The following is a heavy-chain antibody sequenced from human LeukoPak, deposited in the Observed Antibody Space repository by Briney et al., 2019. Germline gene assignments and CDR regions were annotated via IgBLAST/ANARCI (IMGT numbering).Heavy chain of an antibody. CDR2: ISYDGSNE. D-gene: IGHD1-26*01. CDR3: AKEVGYGMDV. J-gene: IGHJ6*02. Sequence: GRSLRLSCAASGFTFSTYAMHWVRQAPGKGLEWVAVISYDGSNEYYADSVKGRFTISRDNSKNTLYLQMNTLRAEDTAVYYCAKEVGYGMDVWGQGTTVTVS. V-gene: IGHV3-30*01. CDR1: GFTFSTYA.